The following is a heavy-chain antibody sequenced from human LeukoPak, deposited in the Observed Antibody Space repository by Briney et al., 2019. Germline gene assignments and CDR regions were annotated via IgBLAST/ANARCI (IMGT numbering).Heavy chain of an antibody. V-gene: IGHV3-53*04. J-gene: IGHJ6*02. CDR3: ARRSYSGYDSLSGMDV. Sequence: AGYLTLYGAASGFTVSSNYMSWLRQAPGKELEWVSVIYSGGSTYSAGSVTGRFTISRHNSKITLYLQMNSLRAEDTAVYYCARRSYSGYDSLSGMDVWGQGTTVTVSS. CDR2: IYSGGST. CDR1: GFTVSSNY. D-gene: IGHD5-12*01.